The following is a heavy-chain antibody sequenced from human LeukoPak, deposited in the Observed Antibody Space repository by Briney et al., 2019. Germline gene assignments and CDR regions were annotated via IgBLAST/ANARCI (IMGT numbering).Heavy chain of an antibody. J-gene: IGHJ5*02. CDR2: ISSSSSYI. D-gene: IGHD3-22*01. Sequence: GGSLRLCCAASGFTFSSYSMNWVRQAPGKGLEWVSSISSSSSYIYYADSVKGRFTISRDNAKNSLYLQMNSLRAEDTAVYYCARAPESSGYYYSSWFDPWGQGTLVTVSS. CDR3: ARAPESSGYYYSSWFDP. CDR1: GFTFSSYS. V-gene: IGHV3-21*01.